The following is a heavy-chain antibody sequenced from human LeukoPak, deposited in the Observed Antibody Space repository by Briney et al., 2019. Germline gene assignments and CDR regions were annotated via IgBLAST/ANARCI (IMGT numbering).Heavy chain of an antibody. D-gene: IGHD2-2*01. CDR3: ARNVSLVPAAMGGRNGFGS. CDR2: IYHSGST. V-gene: IGHV4-38-2*01. J-gene: IGHJ5*01. CDR1: ASSLIRDYY. Sequence: PSEALSLTCAWSASSLIRDYYWAWIRQLPGKGLDGSARIYHSGSTHYNPALKSRGSISVDTSKNECTLKLSSVTAADTAVYYCARNVSLVPAAMGGRNGFGSWGQGTLVTVSS.